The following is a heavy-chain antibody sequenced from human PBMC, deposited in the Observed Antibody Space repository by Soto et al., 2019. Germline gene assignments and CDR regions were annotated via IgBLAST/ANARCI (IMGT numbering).Heavy chain of an antibody. Sequence: QITLKESGPALVRPTQTLTLTCSFSGFSLTTRGVAVGWIRQPPGKALEWLALIFWDDDKWYSPSLRSRLTITEDTSKNQVLLTMTNMDPVDTATYYRAHRSRGYAYYFDQRGQGTLVTVSS. CDR3: AHRSRGYAYYFDQ. D-gene: IGHD5-12*01. CDR1: GFSLTTRGVA. V-gene: IGHV2-5*02. CDR2: IFWDDDK. J-gene: IGHJ4*02.